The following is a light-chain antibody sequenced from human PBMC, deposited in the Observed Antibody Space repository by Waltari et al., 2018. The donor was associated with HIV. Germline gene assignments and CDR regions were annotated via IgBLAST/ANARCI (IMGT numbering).Light chain of an antibody. CDR1: RSNIGSNY. J-gene: IGLJ2*01. Sequence: QSVLTQPPSASGTPGQRVTISCSGSRSNIGSNYVYWYQQRPGTAPKLLIYRNNQRPSGVPDRFSGSKSGTSASLAISGLRSEDEADYYCATWDDSLSVVVFGGGTKLTVL. V-gene: IGLV1-47*01. CDR2: RNN. CDR3: ATWDDSLSVVV.